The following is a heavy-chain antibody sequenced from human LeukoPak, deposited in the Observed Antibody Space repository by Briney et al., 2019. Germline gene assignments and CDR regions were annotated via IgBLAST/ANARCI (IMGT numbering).Heavy chain of an antibody. CDR1: GFTFSTFW. CDR3: AREKYYYYYMDV. Sequence: GGSLRLSCAASGFTFSTFWMSWVRQAPGKGLEWVAVISYDGSNKYYADSVKGRFTISRDNSKNTLYLQMNSLRAEDTAVYYCAREKYYYYYMDVWGKGTTVTVSS. J-gene: IGHJ6*03. CDR2: ISYDGSNK. V-gene: IGHV3-30-3*01.